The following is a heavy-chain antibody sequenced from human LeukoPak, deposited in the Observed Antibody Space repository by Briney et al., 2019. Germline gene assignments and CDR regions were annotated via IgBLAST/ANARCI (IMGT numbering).Heavy chain of an antibody. CDR1: GFSFSSYW. V-gene: IGHV3-74*01. D-gene: IGHD6-19*01. Sequence: PGGSLRLSCAASGFSFSSYWMHWVRQAPGKGLVWVSRINSDESSTTYAGSVKGRFTISRDNAKNTLYLQMISLRAEDTAVYYCAGGRYSSVWYWGQGTLVTVSS. CDR3: AGGRYSSVWY. J-gene: IGHJ4*02. CDR2: INSDESST.